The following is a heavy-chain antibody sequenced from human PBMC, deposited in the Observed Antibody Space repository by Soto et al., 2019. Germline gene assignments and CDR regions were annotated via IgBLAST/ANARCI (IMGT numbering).Heavy chain of an antibody. CDR1: GFTFSSYG. Sequence: LRLSCAASGFTFSSYGMHWVRQAPGKGLEWVAVISYHGSNKDYADSVKGRFTISRDNSKNTLYLQMNSLRGEDTAVYYCAKDRQLGSSLYYFDYWGQGTLVTVS. V-gene: IGHV3-30*18. CDR3: AKDRQLGSSLYYFDY. J-gene: IGHJ4*02. CDR2: ISYHGSNK. D-gene: IGHD5-18*01.